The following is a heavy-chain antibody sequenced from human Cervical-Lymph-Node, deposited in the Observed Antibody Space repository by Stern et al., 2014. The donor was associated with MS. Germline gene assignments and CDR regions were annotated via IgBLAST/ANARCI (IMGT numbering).Heavy chain of an antibody. CDR2: ISSDASKA. CDR3: VPGSGAFDS. Sequence: VQLEESGGGVVQPGRSLRLSCATSGFTFSSFAMHWVRQAPGKWLEWVAVISSDASKANYADSVRGRFTISRDSSRRTLYLEMTSLRVEDTALYYCVPGSGAFDSWGQGTLVIVSS. V-gene: IGHV3-30*03. CDR1: GFTFSSFA. D-gene: IGHD3-10*01. J-gene: IGHJ4*02.